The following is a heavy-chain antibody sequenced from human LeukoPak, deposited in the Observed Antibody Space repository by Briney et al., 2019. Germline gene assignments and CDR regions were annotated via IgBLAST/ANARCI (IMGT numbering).Heavy chain of an antibody. J-gene: IGHJ6*02. D-gene: IGHD2-15*01. CDR3: ARSAVVVAATPYYYYGMDV. CDR2: INHSGST. Sequence: ETLSLTCAVYGGSFSGYYWSWIRQPPGKGLEWIGEINHSGSTNYNPSLKSRVTISVDTSKNQFSLKLSSVTAADTAVYYCARSAVVVAATPYYYYGMDVWGQGTTVTVSS. V-gene: IGHV4-34*01. CDR1: GGSFSGYY.